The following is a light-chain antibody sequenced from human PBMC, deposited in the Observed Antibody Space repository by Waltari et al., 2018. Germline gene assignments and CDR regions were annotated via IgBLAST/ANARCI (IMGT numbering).Light chain of an antibody. CDR3: SSYTGSTALV. J-gene: IGLJ2*01. CDR1: SSHVGGYNY. V-gene: IGLV2-14*01. Sequence: QSALTQPASVSGSPGQSITISCTGTSSHVGGYNYVSWYQQHPGKAPKLMIYEVHNRPSGVSNRFSGAKSGNTASLTISGLQAEDEAYYYCSSYTGSTALVFGGGTKLTVL. CDR2: EVH.